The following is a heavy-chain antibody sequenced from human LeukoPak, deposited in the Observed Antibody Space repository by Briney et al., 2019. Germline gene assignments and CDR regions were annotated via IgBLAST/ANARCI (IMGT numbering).Heavy chain of an antibody. V-gene: IGHV6-1*01. CDR1: GDSVSSTSAA. J-gene: IGHJ4*02. CDR2: TYYRSKWYK. CDR3: ARDSAYCGGECYSDY. Sequence: SQTLSLTCVISGDSVSSTSAAWNWIRQSPSRGLEWLGRTYYRSKWYKEYAVSVKSRITINPDTSKNQFSLQLNSVTPEDTAFYYCARDSAYCGGECYSDYWGQGTLVTVSS. D-gene: IGHD2-21*01.